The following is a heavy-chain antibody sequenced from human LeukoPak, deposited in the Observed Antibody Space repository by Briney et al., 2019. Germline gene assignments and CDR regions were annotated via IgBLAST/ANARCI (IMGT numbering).Heavy chain of an antibody. CDR3: ARGPRGYSYGYLGY. CDR2: IYYSGST. V-gene: IGHV4-59*01. CDR1: GGSISSYY. D-gene: IGHD5-18*01. J-gene: IGHJ4*02. Sequence: PSETLSLTCTVSGGSISSYYWSWIRQPPGKGLEWIGYIYYSGSTNYNPSLKSRVTISVDTSKNQFSLKLSSVTAADTAVYCCARGPRGYSYGYLGYWGQGTLVTVSS.